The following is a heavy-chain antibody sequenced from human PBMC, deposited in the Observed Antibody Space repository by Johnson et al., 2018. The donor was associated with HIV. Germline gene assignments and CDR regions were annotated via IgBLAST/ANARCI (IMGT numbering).Heavy chain of an antibody. Sequence: VQLVESGGGVVQPGGSLRLSCAASGFTVSNAWMSWVRQAPGKGLEWVGRIKSKTDGGTTDYAAPVTGRFTISRDDSKNTLYLQMNSLRAEDTAVYYCARETGDGDAFDIWGQGTMVTVSS. CDR3: ARETGDGDAFDI. CDR2: IKSKTDGGTT. V-gene: IGHV3-15*01. J-gene: IGHJ3*02. CDR1: GFTVSNAW. D-gene: IGHD7-27*01.